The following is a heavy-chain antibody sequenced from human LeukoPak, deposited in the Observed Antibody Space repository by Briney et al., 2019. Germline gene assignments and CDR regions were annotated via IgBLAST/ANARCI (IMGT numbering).Heavy chain of an antibody. D-gene: IGHD3-10*01. V-gene: IGHV3-21*01. CDR1: GFTFSSYS. CDR2: VGTSADT. CDR3: ARDGSGRVPEMSAPDY. Sequence: GGSLRLSCAASGFTFSSYSMNWVRQAPGQGLQWVSAVGTSADTYYADSVKGRFTISRDNAKNSLYLQMNSLRAEDTAVYYCARDGSGRVPEMSAPDYWGQGTLVTVSS. J-gene: IGHJ4*02.